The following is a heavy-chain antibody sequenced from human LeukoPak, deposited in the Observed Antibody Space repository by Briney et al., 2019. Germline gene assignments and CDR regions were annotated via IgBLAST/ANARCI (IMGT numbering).Heavy chain of an antibody. CDR2: VYYSGST. Sequence: PSETLSLTCTVSGGSISNYYWGWIRQPPGKGLEWIANVYYSGSTYYNPSLKSRVTISVDTSKNQFSLRLSSVTAADTAVYYCARDYGGHFDYWGQGTPVTVSS. CDR1: GGSISNYY. D-gene: IGHD4-23*01. J-gene: IGHJ4*02. V-gene: IGHV4-39*02. CDR3: ARDYGGHFDY.